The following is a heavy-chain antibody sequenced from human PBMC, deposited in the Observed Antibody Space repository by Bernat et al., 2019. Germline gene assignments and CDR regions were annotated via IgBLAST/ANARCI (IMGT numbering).Heavy chain of an antibody. J-gene: IGHJ4*02. CDR3: AKDLFHFYDSGGHSPIDY. D-gene: IGHD3-22*01. CDR1: GFTFSYYG. CDR2: ISYDGSNT. Sequence: QVQLVESGGGVVQPGRSLRLSCAASGFTFSYYGMHWVRQAPGKGLEWVTIISYDGSNTFYADSVKGRFTISRDNSKNTLYLQMNSLRAEDTAVYYCAKDLFHFYDSGGHSPIDYWGQGTLVTVSS. V-gene: IGHV3-30*18.